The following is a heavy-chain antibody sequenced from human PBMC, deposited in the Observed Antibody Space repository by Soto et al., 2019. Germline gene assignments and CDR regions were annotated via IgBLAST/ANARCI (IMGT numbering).Heavy chain of an antibody. J-gene: IGHJ3*02. D-gene: IGHD1-1*01. V-gene: IGHV3-33*01. CDR1: GFTFSSYG. CDR2: IWYDGSNK. CDR3: ARDPDDGAFDI. Sequence: GGSLRLSCAASGFTFSSYGMHWVRQAPGKGLEWVAVIWYDGSNKYYADSVKGRFTISRDNSKNTLYLQMNSLRAEDTAVYYCARDPDDGAFDIWGQGTMVTVSS.